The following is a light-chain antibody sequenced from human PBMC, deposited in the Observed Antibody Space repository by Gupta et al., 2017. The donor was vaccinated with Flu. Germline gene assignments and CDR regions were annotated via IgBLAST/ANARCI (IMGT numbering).Light chain of an antibody. CDR3: QQYKKWPFIT. Sequence: EIVMTQSPATLSVSPGERATLSCRASQSVSSKLAWYQQKPGQAPRLLIYGASTRDTGIPARFSGSGTGTEFTLTISSRQSEDFAVYYCQQYKKWPFITFGGGTKVEIK. V-gene: IGKV3-15*01. CDR1: QSVSSK. J-gene: IGKJ4*01. CDR2: GAS.